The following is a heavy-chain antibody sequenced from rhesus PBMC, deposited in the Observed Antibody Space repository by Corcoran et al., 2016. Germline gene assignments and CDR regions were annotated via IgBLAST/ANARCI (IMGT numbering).Heavy chain of an antibody. D-gene: IGHD6-25*01. CDR3: ATGYSGSWDY. CDR2: INGKSGST. CDR1: GGSFSSFW. Sequence: QVQLQESGPGLVKPSETLSLTCAVSGGSFSSFWWSWIRQPPGKGLEWIGEINGKSGSTNYNPSLKSRVTMSKDASKNQFSLKLSSVTAADTAVYYCATGYSGSWDYWGQGVLVTVSS. J-gene: IGHJ4*01. V-gene: IGHV4-80*01.